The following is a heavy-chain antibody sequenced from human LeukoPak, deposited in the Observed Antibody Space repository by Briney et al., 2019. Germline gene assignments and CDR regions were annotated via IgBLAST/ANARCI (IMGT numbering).Heavy chain of an antibody. J-gene: IGHJ3*02. CDR1: GFALSNNY. V-gene: IGHV3-66*01. D-gene: IGHD5-24*01. CDR3: ARVIRRDGYNSNKFDAFDI. Sequence: PGGSLRLSCVASGFALSNNYMSWVRQAPGKGLEWVSVIYWGDSTYYADSVQGRFIISRDNSKDTLHLQMNSLRAEDTAVYYCARVIRRDGYNSNKFDAFDIWGQGTMITVSS. CDR2: IYWGDST.